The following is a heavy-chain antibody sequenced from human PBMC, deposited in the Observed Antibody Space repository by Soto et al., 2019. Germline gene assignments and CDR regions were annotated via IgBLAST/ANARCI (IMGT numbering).Heavy chain of an antibody. Sequence: QVQLVQSGAEVKEPGDSVRVSCKTSGGTFTTSSFVWVRQGPGQGLEWMGGIIPIFSKTNLAPKFQGRVTFTADESTRTVYMELSSLRSEDTAIYYCATDVVRSTGGDSWGQGTLVTVSS. CDR2: IIPIFSKT. J-gene: IGHJ4*02. CDR3: ATDVVRSTGGDS. CDR1: GGTFTTSS. D-gene: IGHD7-27*01. V-gene: IGHV1-69*01.